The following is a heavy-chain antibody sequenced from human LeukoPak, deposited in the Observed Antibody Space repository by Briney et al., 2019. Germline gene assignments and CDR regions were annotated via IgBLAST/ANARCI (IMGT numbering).Heavy chain of an antibody. Sequence: GGSLRLSCAASGFTVSSNYMSWVRQAPGKGLEWVSVIYSGGSTYYADSVKGRFTISRDNSKNTLYLQMNSLRAEDTAVYYCARGGLAYCGGDCFNWGQGTLVTVSS. V-gene: IGHV3-53*01. D-gene: IGHD2-21*02. CDR1: GFTVSSNY. CDR2: IYSGGST. J-gene: IGHJ4*02. CDR3: ARGGLAYCGGDCFN.